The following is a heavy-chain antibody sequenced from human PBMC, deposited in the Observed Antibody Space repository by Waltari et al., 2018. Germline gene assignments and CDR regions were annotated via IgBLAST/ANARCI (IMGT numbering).Heavy chain of an antibody. CDR1: GLTFSSIA. CDR2: SSSNGGST. V-gene: IGHV3-64*01. J-gene: IGHJ3*02. CDR3: ARDRAFDI. Sequence: EVQLVESGGGLVQPGGSLRLSCAASGLTFSSIAMHWVRQAPGKGLEYVSASSSNGGSTYYANSVKGRFTISRDNSKNTLYLQMGSLRAEDMAVYYCARDRAFDIWGQGTMFTVSS.